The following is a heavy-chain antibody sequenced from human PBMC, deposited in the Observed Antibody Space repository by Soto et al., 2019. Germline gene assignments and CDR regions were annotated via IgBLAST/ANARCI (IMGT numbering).Heavy chain of an antibody. D-gene: IGHD2-15*01. CDR2: IGGNSGST. CDR1: GFIFNNYA. CDR3: AKVIVVIAAAGDYFDY. Sequence: EVQLLESGGGLVQPGGSPRLSCAASGFIFNNYAMSWVRQAPGKGLEWVSSIGGNSGSTYYADSVKGRFTIARDNSKNTLYLEMNSLTAEDTAVYYCAKVIVVIAAAGDYFDYWGQGTLVTVSS. V-gene: IGHV3-23*01. J-gene: IGHJ4*02.